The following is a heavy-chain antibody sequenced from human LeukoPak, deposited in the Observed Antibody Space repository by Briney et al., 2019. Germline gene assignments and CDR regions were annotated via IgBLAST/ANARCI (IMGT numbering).Heavy chain of an antibody. D-gene: IGHD3-10*01. J-gene: IGHJ4*02. V-gene: IGHV3-23*01. CDR3: AKVRGDLAY. Sequence: GGSLRLSCAASGFTFSNYAMTWVRQAPGKGLEWVSAISSDGLTYYTDSVKGRFTISRDNSKNTLYLQMSSLRAEDTAVYYCAKVRGDLAYWGQGTLVTVSS. CDR2: ISSDGLT. CDR1: GFTFSNYA.